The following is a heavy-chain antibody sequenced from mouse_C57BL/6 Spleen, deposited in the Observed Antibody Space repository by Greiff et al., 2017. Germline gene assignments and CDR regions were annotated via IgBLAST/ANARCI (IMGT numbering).Heavy chain of an antibody. D-gene: IGHD2-5*01. CDR1: GYAFSSSW. V-gene: IGHV1-82*01. J-gene: IGHJ4*01. Sequence: QVQLQQSGPELVKPGASVKISCKASGYAFSSSWMNWVKQRPGKGLEWIGRIYPGDGDTNYNGKFKGKATLTVDTSSSTAYMQLSSLTSEDSAVYYCARGLTHYSNCEGYAMEDWGQGTSVTVSS. CDR2: IYPGDGDT. CDR3: ARGLTHYSNCEGYAMED.